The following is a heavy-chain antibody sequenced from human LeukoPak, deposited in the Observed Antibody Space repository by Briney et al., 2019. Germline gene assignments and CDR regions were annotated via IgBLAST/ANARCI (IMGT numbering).Heavy chain of an antibody. V-gene: IGHV4-4*07. D-gene: IGHD3-10*01. CDR1: GGSISSYY. Sequence: SETLSLTCTVSGGSISSYYWSWIRQPPGKGLEWIGRIYTSGSTNYNPSLKSRVTMSVDTSKNQFSLKLSSVTAADTAVYYCAREGRRGVWGVGGWFDPWGQGTLVTVSS. CDR2: IYTSGST. J-gene: IGHJ5*02. CDR3: AREGRRGVWGVGGWFDP.